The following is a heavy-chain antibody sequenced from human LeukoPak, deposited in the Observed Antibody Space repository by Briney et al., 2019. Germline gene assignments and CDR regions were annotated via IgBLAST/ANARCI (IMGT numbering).Heavy chain of an antibody. D-gene: IGHD1-26*01. CDR2: IKSKTDGGTT. Sequence: GGSLRLSCTASGFTFSNAWMNWVRQAPGKGLEWIGRIKSKTDGGTTDYAAPVKGRFTISRDDSTNTLFLQMNSLKTEDTAVYYCTTRGGSFSIFDYWGQGTLVTVSS. V-gene: IGHV3-15*01. CDR3: TTRGGSFSIFDY. J-gene: IGHJ4*02. CDR1: GFTFSNAW.